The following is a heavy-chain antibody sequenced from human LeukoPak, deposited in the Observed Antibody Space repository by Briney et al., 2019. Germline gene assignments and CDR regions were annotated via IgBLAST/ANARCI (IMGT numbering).Heavy chain of an antibody. CDR3: AKDLGSVVTPPSLDY. D-gene: IGHD4-23*01. V-gene: IGHV3-23*01. CDR1: GFTFSSYA. CDR2: ASGSGGST. Sequence: GGSLRLSCAAPGFTFSSYAMSWVRQAPGKGLEWVSSASGSGGSTYYADSVKGRFTISRDNSKNTLYLQMNSLRAEDTAVYYCAKDLGSVVTPPSLDYWGQGTLVTVSS. J-gene: IGHJ4*02.